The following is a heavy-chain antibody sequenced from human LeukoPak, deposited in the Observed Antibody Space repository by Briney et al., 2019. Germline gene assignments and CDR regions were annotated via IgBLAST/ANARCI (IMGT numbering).Heavy chain of an antibody. CDR2: IIPIFGTA. V-gene: IGHV1-69*06. Sequence: SVKVSCKASGGTFSSYAISWVRQAPGQGLEWMGGIIPIFGTANYAQKFQGRVTITADKSTSTAYMELSSLRSEDTAVYYCARNTRHYYYYYMDVWGKGTTVTVSS. J-gene: IGHJ6*03. D-gene: IGHD2-2*02. CDR3: ARNTRHYYYYYMDV. CDR1: GGTFSSYA.